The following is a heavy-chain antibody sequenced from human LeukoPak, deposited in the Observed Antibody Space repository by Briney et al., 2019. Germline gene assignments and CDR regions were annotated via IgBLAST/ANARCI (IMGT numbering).Heavy chain of an antibody. J-gene: IGHJ3*02. CDR1: GGSISSGSYY. D-gene: IGHD4-23*01. CDR2: LYTSGST. CDR3: ATLTGGDDAFDI. V-gene: IGHV4-61*02. Sequence: SQTLSLTCTVSGGSISSGSYYWSWIRQPAGKGLEWIGRLYTSGSTNYNPSLKSRVTISVDTSKNQFSLNFNSVTAADTAVYYCATLTGGDDAFDIWGQGTMVTVSS.